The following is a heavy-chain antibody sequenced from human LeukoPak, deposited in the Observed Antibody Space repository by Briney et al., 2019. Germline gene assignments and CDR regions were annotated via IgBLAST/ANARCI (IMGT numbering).Heavy chain of an antibody. Sequence: PGGSLRLSCAASGFIFSSYAMSWVRQAPGKGLEWVSGISGSGGSTYYADSVKGRFTISRDNSKNTLFLQMNSLRAEDTAVYYCARSPPYSSSWRGYFDYWGQGTLVTVSS. CDR3: ARSPPYSSSWRGYFDY. D-gene: IGHD6-13*01. V-gene: IGHV3-23*01. CDR2: ISGSGGST. J-gene: IGHJ4*02. CDR1: GFIFSSYA.